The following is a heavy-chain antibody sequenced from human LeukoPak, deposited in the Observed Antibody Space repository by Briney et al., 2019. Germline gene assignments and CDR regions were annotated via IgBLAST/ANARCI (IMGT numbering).Heavy chain of an antibody. V-gene: IGHV4-59*12. D-gene: IGHD2-2*01. CDR3: ARGVVVVPAAIPYTFDI. J-gene: IGHJ3*02. Sequence: SETLSLTCTVSGGSISSYYWSWIRQPPGKGLEWIGYIYYSGSTNYNPSLKSRVTISVDTSKNQFSLKLSSVTAADTAVYYCARGVVVVPAAIPYTFDIWGQGTMVTVSS. CDR1: GGSISSYY. CDR2: IYYSGST.